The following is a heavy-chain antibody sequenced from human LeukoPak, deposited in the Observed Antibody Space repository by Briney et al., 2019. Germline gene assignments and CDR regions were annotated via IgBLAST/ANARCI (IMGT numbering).Heavy chain of an antibody. CDR3: AKGRSWYPGWFDP. J-gene: IGHJ5*02. CDR1: GFPFSSYA. V-gene: IGHV3-23*01. CDR2: ISGSGGGT. D-gene: IGHD6-13*01. Sequence: GGSLRPSCAPAGFPFSSYAMSWVSQPPGKGLEWVSAISGSGGGTYYADSVKGRFTISRDNSKNTLYLQMNSLRAEDTAVYYCAKGRSWYPGWFDPWGQGTLVTVSS.